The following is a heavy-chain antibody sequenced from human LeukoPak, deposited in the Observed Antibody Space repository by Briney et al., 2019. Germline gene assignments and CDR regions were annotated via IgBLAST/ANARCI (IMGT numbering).Heavy chain of an antibody. Sequence: GESLKISCKGSGYSFTSYWIGWVRQMPRKGLEWMGIIYPGDSDTRYSPSFQGQVTISADKSISTAYLQWSSLKASDTAMYYCARQAPYYYDSSGYYKAYYYYYGMDVWGQGTTATVSS. J-gene: IGHJ6*02. CDR3: ARQAPYYYDSSGYYKAYYYYYGMDV. V-gene: IGHV5-51*01. CDR2: IYPGDSDT. D-gene: IGHD3-22*01. CDR1: GYSFTSYW.